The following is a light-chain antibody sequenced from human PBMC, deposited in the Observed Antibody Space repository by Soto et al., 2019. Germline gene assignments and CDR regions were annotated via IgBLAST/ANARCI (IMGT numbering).Light chain of an antibody. CDR2: DAS. Sequence: EIVLTQSPATLSLSPGERATLSCRASQSVSSYLAWYQQKPGQAPRLLIYDASNRATGIPARFSGSASGTDFTLTISSLEPKDFAIYYCQQRSNWPITFGQGTRLEIK. CDR3: QQRSNWPIT. J-gene: IGKJ5*01. V-gene: IGKV3-11*01. CDR1: QSVSSY.